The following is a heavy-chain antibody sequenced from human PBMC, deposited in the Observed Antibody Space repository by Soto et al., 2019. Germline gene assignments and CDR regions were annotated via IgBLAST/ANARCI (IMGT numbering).Heavy chain of an antibody. V-gene: IGHV3-33*01. Sequence: GGSLRLSCAASGFTFSSYGMHWVRQAPGKGLEWVAVIWYDGSNKYYADSVKGRFTISRDNSKNTLYLQMNSLRAEDTAVYYCARDYCSSTSCFPGGYAFDIWGQGTMVTISS. D-gene: IGHD2-2*01. CDR1: GFTFSSYG. CDR3: ARDYCSSTSCFPGGYAFDI. J-gene: IGHJ3*02. CDR2: IWYDGSNK.